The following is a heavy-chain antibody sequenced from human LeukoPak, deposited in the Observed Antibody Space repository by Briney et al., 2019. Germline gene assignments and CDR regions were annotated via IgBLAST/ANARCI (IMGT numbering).Heavy chain of an antibody. CDR2: TRDKAQSHTT. V-gene: IGHV3-72*01. Sequence: GGSLRLSCAASGFTFSDHYMDWVRQAPGKGLEWVARTRDKAQSHTTEYAASVKGRFTISRDDSKNSLYLQMNSLKTGDTAVYFCARGGSGPLNYQYAMDVWGQGTTVTVSS. J-gene: IGHJ6*02. CDR3: ARGGSGPLNYQYAMDV. D-gene: IGHD6-19*01. CDR1: GFTFSDHY.